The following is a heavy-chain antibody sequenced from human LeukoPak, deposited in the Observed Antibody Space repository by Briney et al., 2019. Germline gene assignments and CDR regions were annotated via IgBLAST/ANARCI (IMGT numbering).Heavy chain of an antibody. CDR2: IRSKAYGGTT. CDR3: TRAGWQQSGAFDI. CDR1: GFTFGDYY. Sequence: PGGSLRLSCSASGFTFGDYYMSWIRQAPGRGLEWVGFIRSKAYGGTTEYAASVKGRFTISRDDSKSIAYLQMNSLKTEDTAVYYCTRAGWQQSGAFDIWGQGTMVTVSS. V-gene: IGHV3-49*03. J-gene: IGHJ3*02. D-gene: IGHD6-13*01.